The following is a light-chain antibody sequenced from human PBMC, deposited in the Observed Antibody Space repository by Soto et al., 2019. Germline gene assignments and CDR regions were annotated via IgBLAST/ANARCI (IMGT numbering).Light chain of an antibody. CDR3: SSHGGSNNPFV. V-gene: IGLV2-8*01. CDR1: SSDIGSYDF. CDR2: DLT. J-gene: IGLJ1*01. Sequence: QSALTQPPSASGSPGQSVTISCTGTSSDIGSYDFVSWYQQHPGKAPKLIIYDLTKRPSWVPDRFSASKSGNTASLTVSGLQADDDADYYCSSHGGSNNPFVFGTGTKLTVL.